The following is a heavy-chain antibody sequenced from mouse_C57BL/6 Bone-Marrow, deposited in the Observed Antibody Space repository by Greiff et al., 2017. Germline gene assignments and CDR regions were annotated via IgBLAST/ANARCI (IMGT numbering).Heavy chain of an antibody. Sequence: VQLQQPGAELVMPGASVKLSCKASGYTFTSYWMHWVKQRPGQGLEWIGEIDPAARYNNYNQKFKGKSTLTVDRSSSPADLQLSSLTSEASAVYYCARNYYGDSYYFDYCGQGTALTVSS. CDR3: ARNYYGDSYYFDY. J-gene: IGHJ2*01. CDR1: GYTFTSYW. D-gene: IGHD1-1*01. CDR2: IDPAARYN. V-gene: IGHV1-69*01.